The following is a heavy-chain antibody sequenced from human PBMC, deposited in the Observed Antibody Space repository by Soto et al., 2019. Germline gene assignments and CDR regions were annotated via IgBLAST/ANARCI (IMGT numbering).Heavy chain of an antibody. CDR1: GFTFSSYA. CDR3: AKGYSSSWYYFDY. CDR2: ISGSGGST. V-gene: IGHV3-23*01. Sequence: GSLRLTCAASGFTFSSYAMSWVRQAPGKGLEWVSAISGSGGSTYYADSVKGRFTISRDNSKNTLYLQMNSLRAEDTAVYYCAKGYSSSWYYFDYWGQGTLVTVSS. J-gene: IGHJ4*02. D-gene: IGHD6-13*01.